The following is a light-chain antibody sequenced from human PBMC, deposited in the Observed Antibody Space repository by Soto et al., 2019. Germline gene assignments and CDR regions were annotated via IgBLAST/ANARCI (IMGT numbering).Light chain of an antibody. CDR3: SLYTSSSTEA. CDR1: SSDVGAYNR. Sequence: QSALTQPPSVSASPGQSVTIPCTATSSDVGAYNRVSWYQQYPGTPPKLMISEVNNRPSGVPDRFSGSKSGNTASLTISGLQAEDEADYYCSLYTSSSTEAFGGGTKVTVL. J-gene: IGLJ2*01. CDR2: EVN. V-gene: IGLV2-18*01.